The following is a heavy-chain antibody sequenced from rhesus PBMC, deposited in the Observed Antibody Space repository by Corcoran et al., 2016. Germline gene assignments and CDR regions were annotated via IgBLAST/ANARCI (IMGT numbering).Heavy chain of an antibody. V-gene: IGHV3S42*01. J-gene: IGHJ3*01. D-gene: IGHD6-25*01. CDR3: AKESIAAAGPIAFDF. Sequence: EVQLVESGGGLAKPGGSLRLSCAASGFTFSSYWMNWVRQTPGKGLEWISAINSSGGSPSYADSVKSQFTISRENSKNALSLQMNSLRAEDTAVYYCAKESIAAAGPIAFDFWGQGLRVTVSS. CDR2: INSSGGSP. CDR1: GFTFSSYW.